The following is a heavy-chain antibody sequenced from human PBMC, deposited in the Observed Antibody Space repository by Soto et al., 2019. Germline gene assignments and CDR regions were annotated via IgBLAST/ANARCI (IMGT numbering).Heavy chain of an antibody. Sequence: ASVKVSCKASGYTFTSYDINWVRQATGQGLEWMGWMNPNSGNTGYAQKFQGRVTMTRNTSISTAYMELSSLRSEDTAVYYCARAPALTYYDFWSGYYYPDYWGQGTLVTVSS. D-gene: IGHD3-3*01. J-gene: IGHJ4*02. CDR3: ARAPALTYYDFWSGYYYPDY. CDR2: MNPNSGNT. V-gene: IGHV1-8*01. CDR1: GYTFTSYD.